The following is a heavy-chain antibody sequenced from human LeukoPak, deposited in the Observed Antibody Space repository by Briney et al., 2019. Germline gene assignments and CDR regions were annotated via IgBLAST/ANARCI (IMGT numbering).Heavy chain of an antibody. CDR3: ARDDYYYGSGSPTDY. V-gene: IGHV3-21*01. D-gene: IGHD3-10*01. Sequence: GGSLRLSCAASGFTFSSYSMTWVRQAPGKGLEWVSSISSSSSYIYYADSVKGRFTISRDNAKNSLYLQMNSLRAEDTAVYYCARDDYYYGSGSPTDYWGQGTLVTVSS. CDR1: GFTFSSYS. J-gene: IGHJ4*02. CDR2: ISSSSSYI.